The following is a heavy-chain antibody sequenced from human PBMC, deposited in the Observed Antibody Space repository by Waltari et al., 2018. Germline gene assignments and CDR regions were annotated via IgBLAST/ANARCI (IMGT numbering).Heavy chain of an antibody. CDR3: ARGRGVTMVRGVIITAWFDP. D-gene: IGHD3-10*01. J-gene: IGHJ5*02. CDR2: IYYSGST. Sequence: QVQLQESGPGLVKPSETLSLTCTVSGGSISSYYWSWIRQPPGKGLEWIGYIYYSGSTNYNPSLQSRVTISVDTSKNQFSLKLSSVTAADTAVYYCARGRGVTMVRGVIITAWFDPWGQGTLVTVSS. CDR1: GGSISSYY. V-gene: IGHV4-59*01.